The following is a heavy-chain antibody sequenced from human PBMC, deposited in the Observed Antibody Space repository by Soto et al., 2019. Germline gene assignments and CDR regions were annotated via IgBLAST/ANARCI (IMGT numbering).Heavy chain of an antibody. V-gene: IGHV4-31*03. Sequence: SETLSLTCTVSGGSISSGGYYWSWIRQHPGKGLVWIGYIYCSGSTYYNPSLKSRVTISVDTSKNQFSLKLSSVTAADTAVYYCARGGGSGWYGEYFQHWGQGTLVTVSS. CDR3: ARGGGSGWYGEYFQH. CDR1: GGSISSGGYY. D-gene: IGHD6-19*01. J-gene: IGHJ1*01. CDR2: IYCSGST.